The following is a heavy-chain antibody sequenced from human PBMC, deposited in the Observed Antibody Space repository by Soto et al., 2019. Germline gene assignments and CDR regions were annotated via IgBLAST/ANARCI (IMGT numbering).Heavy chain of an antibody. CDR3: AHGSGWLSDY. CDR2: IYWDDDK. V-gene: IGHV2-5*02. J-gene: IGHJ4*02. Sequence: QITLKESDPTLVKPTQTLTLTCTFSGFSLDSPAVGVNWIRPPPGKALEWLGLIYWDDDKQYNPSLKSRLTITRDTSKNQVVLTMTNMDPVDTATYYCAHGSGWLSDYWGQGTLVTVSS. CDR1: GFSLDSPAVG. D-gene: IGHD6-19*01.